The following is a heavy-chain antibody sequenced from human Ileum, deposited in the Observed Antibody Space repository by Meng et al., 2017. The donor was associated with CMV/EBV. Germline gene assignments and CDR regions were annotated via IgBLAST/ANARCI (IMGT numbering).Heavy chain of an antibody. V-gene: IGHV1-2*02. CDR2: VSANTGTT. D-gene: IGHD1-26*01. Sequence: SVNVSCKASGYTFTDYFIPWLRQAPGQRPEWLGWVSANTGTTYYAQKFEGRVTMTRDTSINTAYMELSGLTSDDTAVYYCARDVVTAGHTGSFFDLWGQGTPVTVSS. CDR1: GYTFTDYF. CDR3: ARDVVTAGHTGSFFDL. J-gene: IGHJ4*02.